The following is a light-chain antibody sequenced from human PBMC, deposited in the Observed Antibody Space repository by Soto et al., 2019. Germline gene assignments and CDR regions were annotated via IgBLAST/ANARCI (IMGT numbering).Light chain of an antibody. V-gene: IGKV1-33*01. CDR3: QQYDNLPFG. Sequence: DIQMSQSPSSLSASVGDGVTITCQASQDITNYLNWYQHKPGKPPKLLIYDASNLETGVPSRFSGSGSGKAFTFNISSLQPEDIATYYCQQYDNLPFGFGGGTKVEIK. CDR2: DAS. J-gene: IGKJ4*01. CDR1: QDITNY.